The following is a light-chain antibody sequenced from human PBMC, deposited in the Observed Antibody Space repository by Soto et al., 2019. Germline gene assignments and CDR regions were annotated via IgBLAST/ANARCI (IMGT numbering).Light chain of an antibody. Sequence: QSALTQPASVSGSPGQSITISCTGTSSDVGGYNYVSWYQQHPGKAPKLMIYDVSNRPSGFSNRFSGSKSGNTASLTISGLQAEDEADYYCSSYTSSSTPWVFGGGTQLTVL. CDR3: SSYTSSSTPWV. CDR1: SSDVGGYNY. J-gene: IGLJ3*02. V-gene: IGLV2-14*01. CDR2: DVS.